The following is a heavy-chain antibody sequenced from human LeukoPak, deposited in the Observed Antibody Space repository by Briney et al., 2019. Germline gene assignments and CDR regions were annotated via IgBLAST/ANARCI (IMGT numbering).Heavy chain of an antibody. V-gene: IGHV3-30*02. CDR2: IRYDGSNK. D-gene: IGHD6-25*01. J-gene: IGHJ4*02. Sequence: GGSLRLSCAASGFTFSSYGMHWVRQAPGKGLEWVAFIRYDGSNKYYADSVKGRFTISRDNSKNTLYVQMNSLRAEDTAVYYCAKVHSSGWGILDYWGQGNLVTVSS. CDR1: GFTFSSYG. CDR3: AKVHSSGWGILDY.